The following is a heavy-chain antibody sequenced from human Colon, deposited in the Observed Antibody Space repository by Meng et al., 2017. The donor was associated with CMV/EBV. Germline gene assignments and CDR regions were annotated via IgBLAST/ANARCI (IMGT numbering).Heavy chain of an antibody. Sequence: GGSLRLSCAASGFDFSSYAMTWVRQAPGEGLEWVSRITGSGGGPHYADSVKRRFTITTDNSKNTLYLQMSSLSAEDSAVSYCAKSRVGDYSYFDYWGHGTLVTVSS. CDR1: GFDFSSYA. J-gene: IGHJ4*01. D-gene: IGHD2-21*01. CDR2: ITGSGGGP. CDR3: AKSRVGDYSYFDY. V-gene: IGHV3-23*01.